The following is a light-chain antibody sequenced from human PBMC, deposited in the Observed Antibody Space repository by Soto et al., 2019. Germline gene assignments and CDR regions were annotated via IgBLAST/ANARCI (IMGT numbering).Light chain of an antibody. CDR2: DTR. Sequence: QAVVTQEPSLTVSPGGTVTLTCGSSTGAVTSGHYPYWFQQKPGQAPRTLIYDTRNKHSWTPARFSGSLLGGKAALTLSGAQPEDEAEYYCLLSYSGAGLFGGGTKGTVL. V-gene: IGLV7-46*01. CDR3: LLSYSGAGL. J-gene: IGLJ2*01. CDR1: TGAVTSGHY.